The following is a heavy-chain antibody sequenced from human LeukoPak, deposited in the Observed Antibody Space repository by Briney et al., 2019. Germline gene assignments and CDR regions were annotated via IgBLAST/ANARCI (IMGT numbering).Heavy chain of an antibody. CDR1: GYTLTELS. J-gene: IGHJ4*02. CDR2: FDPEDGET. V-gene: IGHV1-24*01. Sequence: ASVKVSCKVSGYTLTELSMHWVRQAPGKGLEWMGGFDPEDGETIYAQKFQGRVTMTEDTSTDTAYMELSSLRPEDTAVYYCATHPRFVSPSPGDYWGQGTLVTVSS. CDR3: ATHPRFVSPSPGDY. D-gene: IGHD1-1*01.